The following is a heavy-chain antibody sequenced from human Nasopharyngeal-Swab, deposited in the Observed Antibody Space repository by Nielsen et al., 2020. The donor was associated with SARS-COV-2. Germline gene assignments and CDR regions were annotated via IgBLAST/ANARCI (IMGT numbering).Heavy chain of an antibody. CDR3: ARDRIAAHSEDYYYGMDV. D-gene: IGHD6-25*01. CDR2: IIPIFGTA. V-gene: IGHV1-69*13. J-gene: IGHJ6*02. Sequence: SVKVSCKASGGTFSSYAISWVRQDPGQGLEWMGGIIPIFGTANYAQKFQGRVTITADESTSTAYMELSSLRSEDTAVYYCARDRIAAHSEDYYYGMDVWGQGTTVTVSS. CDR1: GGTFSSYA.